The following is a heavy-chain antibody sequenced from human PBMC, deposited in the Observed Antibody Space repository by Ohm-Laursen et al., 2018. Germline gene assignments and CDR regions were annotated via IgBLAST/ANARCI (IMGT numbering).Heavy chain of an antibody. CDR1: GGSISSSSYY. CDR2: IYYTGST. D-gene: IGHD2-2*01. J-gene: IGHJ4*02. Sequence: GTLSLTCTVSGGSISSSSYYWGWIRQPPGKGLEWIGSIYYTGSTNYNPSLKSRVTISVDTSKNQFSLKLSSVTAADTATYYCARGAGLYCSSINCALDYWGQGTLVTVSS. CDR3: ARGAGLYCSSINCALDY. V-gene: IGHV4-39*07.